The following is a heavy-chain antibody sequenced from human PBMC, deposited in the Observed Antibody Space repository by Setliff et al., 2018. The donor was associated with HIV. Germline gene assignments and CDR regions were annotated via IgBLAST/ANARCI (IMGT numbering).Heavy chain of an antibody. CDR1: GFTFSNHW. CDR3: TTAVAQNWYGSGNENY. J-gene: IGHJ4*02. CDR2: IKSKTDGETE. D-gene: IGHD3-10*01. V-gene: IGHV3-15*07. Sequence: GGSLRLSCVGSGFTFSNHWMQWVRQAPGKGLVWVSRIKSKTDGETEDYAAPVKGRFTISRDDSRSTLYLQMNSLITEDTALYYCTTAVAQNWYGSGNENYWGQGTLVTVSS.